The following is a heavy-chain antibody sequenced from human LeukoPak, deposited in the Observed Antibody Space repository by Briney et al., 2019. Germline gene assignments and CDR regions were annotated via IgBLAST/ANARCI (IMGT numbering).Heavy chain of an antibody. J-gene: IGHJ4*02. CDR2: INPSGGST. CDR1: GDTFTSYY. CDR3: ARAESYYDILTGYYIH. D-gene: IGHD3-9*01. Sequence: ASVKVSCKASGDTFTSYYMHWVRQAPGQGLEWMGIINPSGGSTSYAQKFQGRVTMTRDMSTSTVYMELSSLRSEDTAVYYCARAESYYDILTGYYIHWGQGTLVTVSS. V-gene: IGHV1-46*01.